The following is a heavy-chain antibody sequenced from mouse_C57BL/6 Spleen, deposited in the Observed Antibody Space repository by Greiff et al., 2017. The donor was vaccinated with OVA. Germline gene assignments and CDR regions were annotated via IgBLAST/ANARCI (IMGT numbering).Heavy chain of an antibody. CDR3: ASDYGSSYGYFDV. D-gene: IGHD1-1*01. V-gene: IGHV1-7*01. Sequence: VQRVESGAELAKPGASVKLSCKASGYTFTSYWMHWVKQRPGQGLEWIGYINPSSGYTKYNQKFKDKATLTADKSSSTAYMQLSSLTYEDSAVYYCASDYGSSYGYFDVWGTGTTVTVSS. CDR1: GYTFTSYW. CDR2: INPSSGYT. J-gene: IGHJ1*03.